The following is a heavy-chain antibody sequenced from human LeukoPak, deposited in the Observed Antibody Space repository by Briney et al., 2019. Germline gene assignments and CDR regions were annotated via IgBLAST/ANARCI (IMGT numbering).Heavy chain of an antibody. CDR2: IYHSGVT. CDR3: ARKTSTWYGIGD. V-gene: IGHV4-4*02. D-gene: IGHD6-13*01. J-gene: IGHJ4*02. CDR1: GGSISSSNW. Sequence: SGTLSLTCAVSGGSISSSNWWSWVRQPPGKGLEWIGQIYHSGVTSYNPSLNSRARMSVDRSRNLFSLNLTSLTVADTATYYCARKTSTWYGIGDWGQGTLVTVSS.